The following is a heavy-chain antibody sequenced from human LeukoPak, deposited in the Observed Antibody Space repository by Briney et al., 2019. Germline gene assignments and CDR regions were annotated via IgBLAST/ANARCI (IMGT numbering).Heavy chain of an antibody. CDR1: GGSISSSSYY. CDR3: ARPQGVASVWDFTY. Sequence: SETPSLTCTVSGGSISSSSYYWGWIRQPPGKGLEWIGSIYYSGSTYYNPSLKSRVTISVDTSKNQFSLKVRSVTAADTAVYYCARPQGVASVWDFTYWGQGTLVTVSS. D-gene: IGHD5-12*01. V-gene: IGHV4-39*01. CDR2: IYYSGST. J-gene: IGHJ4*02.